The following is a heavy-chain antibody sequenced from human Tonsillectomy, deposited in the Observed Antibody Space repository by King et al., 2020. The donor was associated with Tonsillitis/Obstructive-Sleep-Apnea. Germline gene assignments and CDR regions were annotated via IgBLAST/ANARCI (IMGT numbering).Heavy chain of an antibody. CDR1: GFTFSTYG. CDR2: VWYDGSNK. V-gene: IGHV3-33*01. Sequence: VQLVESGGGVVQPGRSLRVSCAASGFTFSTYGMHWVRQAPGKGLEWVAVVWYDGSNKYYADSVKGRFTISRDNSKNRLYLQMNSLRAEDTAVYYSVRAREVNFDYWGQGTLVTVSS. D-gene: IGHD3-3*01. CDR3: VRAREVNFDY. J-gene: IGHJ4*02.